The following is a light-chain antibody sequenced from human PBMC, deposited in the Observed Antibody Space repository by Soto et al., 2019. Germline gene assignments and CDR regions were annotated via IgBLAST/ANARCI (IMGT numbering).Light chain of an antibody. Sequence: QSVLTQPPSASGTPGQRVTISCSGSSSNIGNNPVNWYQQLPGTAPKLLIYSNSHRPSGVPDRFSGSKSGTSASLAISGLQSEDEADYYWAAWDDSLTGRWVFGGGTKLTVL. CDR2: SNS. CDR3: AAWDDSLTGRWV. J-gene: IGLJ3*02. CDR1: SSNIGNNP. V-gene: IGLV1-44*01.